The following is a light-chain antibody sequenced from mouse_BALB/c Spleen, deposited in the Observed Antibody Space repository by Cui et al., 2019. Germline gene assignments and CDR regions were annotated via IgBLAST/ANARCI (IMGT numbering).Light chain of an antibody. V-gene: IGKV4-57*01. Sequence: QIVLTQSPAIMSACPGEKVTITCSASSSVSYMHWFQQKPGTSPKLWIYSTSNLASGVPARFSGSGSGTSYSLTISRMEAEDAATYYCQQRSSYPPYTFGGGTKLEIK. J-gene: IGKJ2*01. CDR3: QQRSSYPPYT. CDR2: STS. CDR1: SSVSY.